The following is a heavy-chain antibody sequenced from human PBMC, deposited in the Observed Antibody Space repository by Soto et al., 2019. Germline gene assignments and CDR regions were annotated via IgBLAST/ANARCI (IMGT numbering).Heavy chain of an antibody. Sequence: EVQLLESGGGLVQPGGSLRLSCAAFGFPFSTFAMSWVGQAPGKGLGWVSVISGSGGRTYYADSVKGRFTISRDNSKNTLYLQMNSLRAEDTALYYCAKDSGGSGWVSDYWGQGTLVTVSS. D-gene: IGHD6-19*01. J-gene: IGHJ4*02. CDR3: AKDSGGSGWVSDY. CDR2: ISGSGGRT. V-gene: IGHV3-23*01. CDR1: GFPFSTFA.